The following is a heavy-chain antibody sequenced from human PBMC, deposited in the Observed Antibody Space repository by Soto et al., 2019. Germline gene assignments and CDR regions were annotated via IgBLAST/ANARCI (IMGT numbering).Heavy chain of an antibody. V-gene: IGHV3-23*01. CDR3: AKAASSWWIVSRVDY. J-gene: IGHJ4*02. CDR1: GFTFSSYA. Sequence: GGSLRLSCAASGFTFSSYAMSWVRQAPGKGLEWVSAISGSGGSTYYADSVKGRFTISRDNSKNTLYLQMNSLRAEDTAVYYCAKAASSWWIVSRVDYWGQGTLVTSPQ. D-gene: IGHD6-13*01. CDR2: ISGSGGST.